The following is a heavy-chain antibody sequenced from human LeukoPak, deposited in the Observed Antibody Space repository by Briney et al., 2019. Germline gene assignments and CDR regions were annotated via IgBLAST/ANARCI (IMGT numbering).Heavy chain of an antibody. CDR1: GYTFTSYG. D-gene: IGHD2-2*03. CDR3: SRYESGYCSSTSCQNWFDP. CDR2: ICAYNGNT. V-gene: IGHV1-18*01. Sequence: GASVKVSCMASGYTFTSYGISWVRQAPGQGLEWVGWICAYNGNTNYAQKPQGTDTMTTDTSTSTAYMELRSLKSESTDVYYGSRYESGYCSSTSCQNWFDPWGQGTLVTVSS. J-gene: IGHJ5*02.